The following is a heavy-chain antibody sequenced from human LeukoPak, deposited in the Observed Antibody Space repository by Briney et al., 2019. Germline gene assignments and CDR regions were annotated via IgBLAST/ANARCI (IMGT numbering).Heavy chain of an antibody. J-gene: IGHJ6*03. CDR2: IYHSGST. V-gene: IGHV4-30-2*01. Sequence: SETLSLTCTVSGGSISSGGYYWSWIRQPPGKGLEWIGYIYHSGSTYYNPSLKSRVTISVDRSKNQFSLKLSSVTAADTAVYYCARRPSHHYYYMDVWGKGTTVTVSS. CDR3: ARRPSHHYYYMDV. CDR1: GGSISSGGYY.